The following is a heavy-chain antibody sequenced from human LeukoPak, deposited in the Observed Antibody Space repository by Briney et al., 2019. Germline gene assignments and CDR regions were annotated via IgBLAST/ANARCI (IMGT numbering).Heavy chain of an antibody. J-gene: IGHJ5*02. D-gene: IGHD2-2*01. CDR2: IIPIFGTA. CDR1: GGTFSSYA. CDR3: ARDVGYCSSTSCSGWFDP. V-gene: IGHV1-69*05. Sequence: ASVKVSCKASGGTFSSYAISWVRQAPGQGLEWMGGIIPIFGTANYAQKFQGRVTITTDESTSTAYMELSSLRSEDTAVYYCARDVGYCSSTSCSGWFDPWGQGTLVTVSS.